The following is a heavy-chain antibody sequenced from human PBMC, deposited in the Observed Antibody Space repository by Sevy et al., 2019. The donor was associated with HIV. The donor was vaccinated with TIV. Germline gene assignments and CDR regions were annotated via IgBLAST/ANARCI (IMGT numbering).Heavy chain of an antibody. CDR1: GYSFTSYI. J-gene: IGHJ4*02. CDR3: AKDFCSGGSCYSAFVY. V-gene: IGHV1-3*01. CDR2: VKAGNGDT. Sequence: ASVKVSCKASGYSFTSYIMHWVRQAPGQRLEWIGWVKAGNGDTKYSQKFQGRVTITRDTSASTAYMELNSLRSEDTAVYYCAKDFCSGGSCYSAFVYWGQGTLVTVSS. D-gene: IGHD2-15*01.